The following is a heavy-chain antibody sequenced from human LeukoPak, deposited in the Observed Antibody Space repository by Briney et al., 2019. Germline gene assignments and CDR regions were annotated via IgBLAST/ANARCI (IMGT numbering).Heavy chain of an antibody. D-gene: IGHD1-1*01. CDR3: ARDDGKYNTDY. CDR2: TNLKSGGL. CDR1: GYTFSGYH. V-gene: IGHV1-2*02. J-gene: IGHJ4*02. Sequence: ASVKVSCKASGYTFSGYHMHWVRQAPGQGLEWMGLTNLKSGGLNYAQKFQGRVTMTRDTSISTAYMELTRLTSDDTAVYYCARDDGKYNTDYWGQGTLVTASS.